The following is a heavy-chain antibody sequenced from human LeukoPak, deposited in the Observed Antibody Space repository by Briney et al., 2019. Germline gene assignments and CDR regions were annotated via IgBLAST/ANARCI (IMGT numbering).Heavy chain of an antibody. J-gene: IGHJ4*02. Sequence: PGGFLRLSCAASGFIFSHNWMSWVRQVPGKGLEWVANLKPDGSDKYYVDSVKGRFTISRDNAKNSLYLQMDSLRAEDTAVYYCASELQWSFYYWGQGTLVTVSS. CDR1: GFIFSHNW. CDR2: LKPDGSDK. V-gene: IGHV3-7*04. CDR3: ASELQWSFYY. D-gene: IGHD2-15*01.